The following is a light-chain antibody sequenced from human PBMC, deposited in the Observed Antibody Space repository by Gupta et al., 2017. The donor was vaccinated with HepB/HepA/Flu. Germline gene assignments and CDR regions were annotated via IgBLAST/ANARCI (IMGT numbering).Light chain of an antibody. CDR3: CSYAGNNIHV. CDR2: DVS. CDR1: TNDIGLYDY. Sequence: QSGLTQSRSVPASPGQSVTLSCTGTTNDIGLYDYISWYQQRPGEVPRLILYDVSKRPTGISERFSGSKSGNAASLTISALQPDDEGDYFCCSYAGNNIHVFGSGTAVTVL. V-gene: IGLV2-11*01. J-gene: IGLJ1*01.